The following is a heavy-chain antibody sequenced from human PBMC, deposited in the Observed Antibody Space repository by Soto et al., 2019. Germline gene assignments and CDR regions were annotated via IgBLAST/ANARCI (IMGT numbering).Heavy chain of an antibody. CDR1: GFTFSSYG. Sequence: GGSLRLSCAASGFTFSSYGMHWVRQAPGKGLEWVAVISYDGSNKYYVDSVKGRFTISRDNAKNTVYLQMNSLRAEDTGVYYCVRDRPGSQEYFDYWGQGNMVTVSS. CDR3: VRDRPGSQEYFDY. CDR2: ISYDGSNK. J-gene: IGHJ4*02. D-gene: IGHD3-10*01. V-gene: IGHV3-30*03.